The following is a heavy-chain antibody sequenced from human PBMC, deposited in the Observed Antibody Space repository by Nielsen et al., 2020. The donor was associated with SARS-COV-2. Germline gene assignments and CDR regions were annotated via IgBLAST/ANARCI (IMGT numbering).Heavy chain of an antibody. J-gene: IGHJ6*02. D-gene: IGHD3-9*01. Sequence: ASVKVSCKASGYTFTSYDINWVRQATGQGLEWMGWMNPNSGNTGYAQKFQGRVTMTRNTSISTAYMELSSLRSEDTAVYYCARSYDILTGYHYYYGMDVWGQGTTVTVSS. CDR3: ARSYDILTGYHYYYGMDV. CDR1: GYTFTSYD. V-gene: IGHV1-8*01. CDR2: MNPNSGNT.